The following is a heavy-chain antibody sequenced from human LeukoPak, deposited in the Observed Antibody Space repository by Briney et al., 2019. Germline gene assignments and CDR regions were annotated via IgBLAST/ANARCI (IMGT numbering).Heavy chain of an antibody. Sequence: PGGSLRLSCAASGFTFSGSAMHWVRQASGKGLEWVGRIRSKANSYATAYAASVKGRFTISRDDSKNTAYLQMKSLKTENTAVYYRTPWGSGSYLNWFDPWGQGTLVTVSS. CDR3: TPWGSGSYLNWFDP. V-gene: IGHV3-73*01. CDR2: IRSKANSYAT. CDR1: GFTFSGSA. J-gene: IGHJ5*02. D-gene: IGHD3-10*01.